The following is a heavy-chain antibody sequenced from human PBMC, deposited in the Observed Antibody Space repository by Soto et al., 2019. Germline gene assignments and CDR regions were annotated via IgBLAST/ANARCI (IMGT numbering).Heavy chain of an antibody. CDR3: AGLYHYDSSGYYDY. Sequence: ASVKVSCKASGNSFTTYYMHWVRQAPGQGLEWMGIINPSGGRTTYAQKFQGRVTMTRDTSTSTFHMELSSLTSGDTAVYYCAGLYHYDSSGYYDYWGQGTLVTRLL. D-gene: IGHD3-22*01. CDR2: INPSGGRT. CDR1: GNSFTTYY. V-gene: IGHV1-46*01. J-gene: IGHJ4*02.